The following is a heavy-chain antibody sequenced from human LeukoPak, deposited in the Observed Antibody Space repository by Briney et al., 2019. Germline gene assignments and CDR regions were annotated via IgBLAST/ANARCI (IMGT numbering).Heavy chain of an antibody. J-gene: IGHJ4*02. CDR3: ARDLVDCCGDCNNLRE. D-gene: IGHD2-21*01. Sequence: GGSLRLTCAASGFNFSNYCLHWVRQAPAKGLEWVAFISYNGSDTYYADSVKGRFTISRDNSRNTLYLQMDSLRLGDTAMYYCARDLVDCCGDCNNLREGGQGTLVTVSS. V-gene: IGHV3-30*04. CDR1: GFNFSNYC. CDR2: ISYNGSDT.